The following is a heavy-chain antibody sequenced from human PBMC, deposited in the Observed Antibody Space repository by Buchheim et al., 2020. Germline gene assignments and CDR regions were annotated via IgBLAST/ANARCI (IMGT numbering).Heavy chain of an antibody. CDR2: IKQDGSEK. Sequence: EVQLVESGGGLVQPGGSLRLSCVASGFTFSGFWMSWVRQAPGKGLEWVANIKQDGSEKDYVASVRGRFTISRDNAKNSLYLQMNSLRAEDTAVYYCARYRQRDWFDAWGQGTL. D-gene: IGHD1-26*01. CDR3: ARYRQRDWFDA. J-gene: IGHJ5*02. CDR1: GFTFSGFW. V-gene: IGHV3-7*01.